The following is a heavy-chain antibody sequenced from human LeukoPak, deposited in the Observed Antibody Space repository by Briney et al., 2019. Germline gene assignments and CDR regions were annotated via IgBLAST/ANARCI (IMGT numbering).Heavy chain of an antibody. V-gene: IGHV4-39*01. J-gene: IGHJ5*02. CDR1: GGSISSSSYY. Sequence: TSETLSLTCTVSGGSISSSSYYWGWIRQPPGKGLEWIGSIYYSGSTYYNPSLKSRVTISVDTSKNQFSLKLSSVTAADTAVYYCARREIQLWSGNWFDPWGQGTLVTVSS. CDR3: ARREIQLWSGNWFDP. D-gene: IGHD5-18*01. CDR2: IYYSGST.